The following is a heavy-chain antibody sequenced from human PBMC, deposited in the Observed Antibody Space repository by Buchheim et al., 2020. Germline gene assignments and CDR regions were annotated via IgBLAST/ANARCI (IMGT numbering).Heavy chain of an antibody. D-gene: IGHD5-24*01. CDR3: ARDQGYNIFL. CDR1: GFAFNTYW. V-gene: IGHV3-74*01. J-gene: IGHJ4*02. Sequence: EVLLVESGGGLVQPGGSLRLSCAASGFAFNTYWMHWVRQAPGKGLEWVSLIKGDVSNTNYAESVRGRFTISSDNAKTTLYLQMNSLRAEDTAVYYCARDQGYNIFLWGQGTL. CDR2: IKGDVSNT.